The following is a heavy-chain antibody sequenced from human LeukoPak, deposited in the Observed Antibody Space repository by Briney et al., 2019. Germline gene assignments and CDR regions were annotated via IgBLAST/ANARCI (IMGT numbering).Heavy chain of an antibody. J-gene: IGHJ4*02. D-gene: IGHD5-24*01. Sequence: GGTLRLSCAASGFTFSSSAMSWVRQAPGKGLEWVSTISGSDSSTYYADSVKGRFTISRDNSKNTLYLQMNSLRADDTAVYYCAKSGYNRFDYWGQGTLVTVSS. CDR2: ISGSDSST. V-gene: IGHV3-23*01. CDR1: GFTFSSSA. CDR3: AKSGYNRFDY.